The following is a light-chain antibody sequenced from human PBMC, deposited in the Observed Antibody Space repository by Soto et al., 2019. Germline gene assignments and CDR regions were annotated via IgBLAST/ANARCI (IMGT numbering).Light chain of an antibody. CDR3: QQYESTPPT. V-gene: IGKV4-1*01. CDR1: QSVLYSSNNKNY. CDR2: WAS. J-gene: IGKJ2*01. Sequence: IMMTQSPDSLAVSLGERATINCKSSQSVLYSSNNKNYLAWYQQRPGQPPKLLIYWASTRESGVPDRFSGSGSGTDFTLTITSLQAEDVAVYYCQQYESTPPTFGQGTKLEIK.